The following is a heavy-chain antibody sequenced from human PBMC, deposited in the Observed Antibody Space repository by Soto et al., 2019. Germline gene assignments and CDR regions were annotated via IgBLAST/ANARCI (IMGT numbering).Heavy chain of an antibody. Sequence: ASVKVSCKTSGYTFTGQYVHWVRLAPGQGLEWLGCINPYSGTTNYGENFEGRATVTRDTSLSTVYMELDRLRSDDTAVYFCARGQDMGTYSRVLAYWGQGTLVTVSS. V-gene: IGHV1-2*02. J-gene: IGHJ4*02. CDR2: INPYSGTT. D-gene: IGHD3-10*01. CDR3: ARGQDMGTYSRVLAY. CDR1: GYTFTGQY.